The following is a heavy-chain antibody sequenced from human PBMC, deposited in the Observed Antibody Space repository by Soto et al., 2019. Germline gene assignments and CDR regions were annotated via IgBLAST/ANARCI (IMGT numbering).Heavy chain of an antibody. J-gene: IGHJ5*02. CDR1: GGSISSYY. D-gene: IGHD1-1*01. Sequence: PSETLSLTCTVSGGSISSYYWSWIRQPPGKGLEWIGYIYYTGTTNYNPSLKSRVTISVDTSKNQFSLKLSSVTAADTAVYYFTTLPWADQGRIFDPWGQGTLVTVSS. V-gene: IGHV4-59*01. CDR2: IYYTGTT. CDR3: TTLPWADQGRIFDP.